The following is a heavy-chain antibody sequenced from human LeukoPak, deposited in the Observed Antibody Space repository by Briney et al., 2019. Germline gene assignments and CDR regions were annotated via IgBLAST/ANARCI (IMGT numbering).Heavy chain of an antibody. CDR2: IIPIFGTA. D-gene: IGHD2-2*01. CDR3: ARVRVEEPAATETSYYYYGMDV. J-gene: IGHJ6*02. CDR1: GGTFSSYA. Sequence: AASVKVSCKASGGTFSSYAISWVRQAPGQGLEWMGGIIPIFGTANYAQKFQGRVTITADESTSTAYMELSSLRSEDTAVYYCARVRVEEPAATETSYYYYGMDVWGQGTTVTVSS. V-gene: IGHV1-69*13.